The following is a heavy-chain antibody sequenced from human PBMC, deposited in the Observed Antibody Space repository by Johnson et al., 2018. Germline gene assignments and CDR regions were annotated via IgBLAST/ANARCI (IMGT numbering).Heavy chain of an antibody. CDR3: ARELGVVADSEYFQH. D-gene: IGHD2-15*01. V-gene: IGHV3-30*03. Sequence: QVQLVESGGGVVQPGRSLRLSCAASGFTFSSYGMHWVRQAPGKGLEWVAVLSYDGSNKYYADSVKGRFTISRDNSKNTLYLQMNSLRAQDTAVYYRARELGVVADSEYFQHWGQGTLVTVSS. CDR1: GFTFSSYG. J-gene: IGHJ1*01. CDR2: LSYDGSNK.